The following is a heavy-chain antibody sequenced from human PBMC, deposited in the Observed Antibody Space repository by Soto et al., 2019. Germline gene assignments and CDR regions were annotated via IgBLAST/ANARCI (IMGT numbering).Heavy chain of an antibody. J-gene: IGHJ4*02. CDR1: GFTFSNYE. V-gene: IGHV3-48*03. CDR2: ISYTGSTI. Sequence: LRLSCAASGFTFSNYEMNWVRQTPGKGLEWVSYISYTGSTIYYADSVRGRFTISRDNSKNSLYLQMNSLRAEDTAVYYCARGLRIYYDRSGLHYWGQGTLVTVSS. CDR3: ARGLRIYYDRSGLHY. D-gene: IGHD3-22*01.